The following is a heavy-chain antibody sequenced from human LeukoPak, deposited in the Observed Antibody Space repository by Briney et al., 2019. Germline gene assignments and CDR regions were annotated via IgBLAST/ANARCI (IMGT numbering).Heavy chain of an antibody. J-gene: IGHJ6*02. CDR2: ISYDGSNK. CDR1: GFTFSSYA. CDR3: AREWWWDIVVVPAAKAQDGMDV. V-gene: IGHV3-30-3*01. Sequence: GGSLRLSCAASGFTFSSYAMHWVRQVPGKGLEWVAVISYDGSNKYYADSVKGRFTISRDNSKNTLYLQMNSLRAEDTAVYYCAREWWWDIVVVPAAKAQDGMDVWGQGTTVTVSS. D-gene: IGHD2-2*01.